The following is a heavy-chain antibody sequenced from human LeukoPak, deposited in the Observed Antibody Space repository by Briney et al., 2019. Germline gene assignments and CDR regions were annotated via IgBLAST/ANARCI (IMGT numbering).Heavy chain of an antibody. V-gene: IGHV3-33*01. D-gene: IGHD3-22*01. CDR3: ARALPDYYDGSSYDDY. CDR2: IWDDGSND. J-gene: IGHJ4*02. CDR1: GFMFSNYG. Sequence: GGSLRLSCAASGFMFSNYGVHWVRQAPGKGLEWVAVIWDDGSNDYYADSVEGRFTISRDNSKKTLYLQMNSLRPEDTAVYYCARALPDYYDGSSYDDYWGQGTLVTVSS.